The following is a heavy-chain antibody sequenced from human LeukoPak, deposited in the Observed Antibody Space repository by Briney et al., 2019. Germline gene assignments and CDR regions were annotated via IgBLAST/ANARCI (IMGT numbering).Heavy chain of an antibody. V-gene: IGHV4-30-4*08. CDR1: GGSISSGDYY. J-gene: IGHJ4*02. Sequence: SQTLSLTCTVSGGSISSGDYYWSWIRQPPGKGLEWIGYIYYSGSTYYNPSLKSRVTISVDTSKNQFSLKLSSVTAADTAVYYCARDRSSGSYYPLYFDYWGQGTLVTVSS. CDR3: ARDRSSGSYYPLYFDY. D-gene: IGHD3-10*01. CDR2: IYYSGST.